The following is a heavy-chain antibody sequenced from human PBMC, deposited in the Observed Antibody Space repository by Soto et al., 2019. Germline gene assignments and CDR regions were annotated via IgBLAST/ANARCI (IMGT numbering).Heavy chain of an antibody. CDR3: ARKDKSGYFNSFDP. J-gene: IGHJ5*02. V-gene: IGHV4-59*01. D-gene: IGHD3-22*01. CDR1: GDSTVNSY. CDR2: LSYNGGT. Sequence: PSETLSLTCTVSGDSTVNSYWSWIRQAPGKGPEWLGYLSYNGGTNHNPSLQGRATMSVDAAQNQVSLNLNSVTAADTAVYYCARKDKSGYFNSFDPWGQGTLVTVSS.